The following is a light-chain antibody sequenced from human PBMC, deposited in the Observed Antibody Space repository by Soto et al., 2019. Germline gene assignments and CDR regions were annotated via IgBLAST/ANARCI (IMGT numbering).Light chain of an antibody. CDR2: GAS. J-gene: IGKJ1*01. CDR1: QSVASSY. V-gene: IGKV3-20*01. Sequence: ENVLTQSPGTLSLSPGERATLSCRASQSVASSYLAWYQQRPGQTPRLLIYGASSRATGIPVRFSGSGSGTDFTLTISRLEPEDFAVYDCQQYGSSPWTFGQGTKVEIK. CDR3: QQYGSSPWT.